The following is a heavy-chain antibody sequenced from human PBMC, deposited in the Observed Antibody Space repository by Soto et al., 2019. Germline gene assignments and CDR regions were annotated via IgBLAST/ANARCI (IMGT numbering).Heavy chain of an antibody. V-gene: IGHV1-46*01. CDR3: ARGEMATIRLPYYYYGMDV. D-gene: IGHD5-12*01. Sequence: QVQLVQSGAEVKKPGASVKVSCKASGYTFTSYYMHWVRQAPGQGLEWMGIINPSGGSTSYAQKFQGRVTMTRDTSTSTVYMELSSLRSEDTAVYYCARGEMATIRLPYYYYGMDVWGQGTTVTVSS. CDR2: INPSGGST. CDR1: GYTFTSYY. J-gene: IGHJ6*02.